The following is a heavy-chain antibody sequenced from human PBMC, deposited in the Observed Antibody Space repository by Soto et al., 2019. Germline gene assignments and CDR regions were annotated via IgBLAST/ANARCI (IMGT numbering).Heavy chain of an antibody. CDR1: GFTFSSYW. CDR2: IKQDGSEK. Sequence: GGSLRLSCAASGFTFSSYWMSWVRQAPGKGLEWVANIKQDGSEKYYVDSVKGRFTISRDNAKNSLYLQMNSLRAEDTAVYYCARESLVRYYYYMDVWGKGTTVTVSS. J-gene: IGHJ6*03. D-gene: IGHD6-13*01. CDR3: ARESLVRYYYYMDV. V-gene: IGHV3-7*01.